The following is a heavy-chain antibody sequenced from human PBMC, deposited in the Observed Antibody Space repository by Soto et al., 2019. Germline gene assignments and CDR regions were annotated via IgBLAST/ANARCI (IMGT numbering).Heavy chain of an antibody. Sequence: ESGGGVVQPGRSLRLSCAASGFTFSSYGMHWVRQAPGKGLEWVAVISYDGSNKYYADSVKGRFTISRDNSKNTLYLQMNSLRAEDTAVYYCASVRGVIDYWGQGTLVTVSS. CDR3: ASVRGVIDY. J-gene: IGHJ4*02. CDR2: ISYDGSNK. V-gene: IGHV3-30*03. D-gene: IGHD3-10*02. CDR1: GFTFSSYG.